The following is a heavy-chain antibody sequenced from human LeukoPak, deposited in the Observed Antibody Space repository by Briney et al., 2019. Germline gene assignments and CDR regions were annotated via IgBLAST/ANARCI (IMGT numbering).Heavy chain of an antibody. CDR2: IYYSGST. CDR3: ASRSYYDFWSGYTNTFDY. CDR1: GGSISSSSYY. V-gene: IGHV4-39*01. J-gene: IGHJ4*02. D-gene: IGHD3-3*01. Sequence: PSETLSLTCTVSGGSISSSSYYWGWIRQPPGKGREWIGSIYYSGSTYYNPSLKSRVTISVDTSKNQFSLKLSSVTAADTAVYYCASRSYYDFWSGYTNTFDYWGQGTPVTVSS.